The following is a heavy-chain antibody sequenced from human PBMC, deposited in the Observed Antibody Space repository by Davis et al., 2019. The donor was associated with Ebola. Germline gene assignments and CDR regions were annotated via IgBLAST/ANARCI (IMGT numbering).Heavy chain of an antibody. D-gene: IGHD2-21*01. J-gene: IGHJ4*02. CDR2: ISSSGSTK. V-gene: IGHV3-11*01. CDR3: AREEALQVMLY. Sequence: GGSLRLSCAASGFTFSNYWMSWIRQAPGKGLEWVSHISSSGSTKYYANSVKGRFTVSRDNTKDSLYLQIESLRAEDTAVYYCAREEALQVMLYWGQGTLVTVSS. CDR1: GFTFSNYW.